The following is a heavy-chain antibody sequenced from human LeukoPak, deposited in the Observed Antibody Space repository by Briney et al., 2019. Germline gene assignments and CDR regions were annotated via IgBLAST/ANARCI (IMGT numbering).Heavy chain of an antibody. CDR1: GYGFTSYW. J-gene: IGHJ5*02. CDR2: IYPGDSDT. V-gene: IGHV5-51*01. D-gene: IGHD2-2*01. Sequence: GESLKISCKGSGYGFTSYWIGWVRQMPGKGLEWMGIIYPGDSDTRYSPSFQGQVTISADKSISTAYLQWSSLKASDTAMYYCARSALPAAMSNWFDPWGQGTLVTVSS. CDR3: ARSALPAAMSNWFDP.